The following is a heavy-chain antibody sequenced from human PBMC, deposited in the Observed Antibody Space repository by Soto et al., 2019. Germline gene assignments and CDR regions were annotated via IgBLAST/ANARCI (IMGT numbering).Heavy chain of an antibody. V-gene: IGHV1-46*01. CDR2: INPSGGST. Sequence: ASVKVSCKASGYTFTDYYMHWVRQAPGQGLEWMGIINPSGGSTSYAQKFQGRVTMTRDTSTSTVYMELSSLRSEDTAVYYCARDGRYCSGGSCFNLSWFDPWGQGNLVAVSS. D-gene: IGHD2-15*01. CDR1: GYTFTDYY. J-gene: IGHJ5*02. CDR3: ARDGRYCSGGSCFNLSWFDP.